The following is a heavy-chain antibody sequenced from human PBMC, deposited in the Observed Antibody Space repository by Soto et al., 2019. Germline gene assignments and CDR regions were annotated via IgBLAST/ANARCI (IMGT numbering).Heavy chain of an antibody. J-gene: IGHJ4*02. V-gene: IGHV4-30-4*01. CDR2: IYYTGST. CDR1: GVSINSGDNF. D-gene: IGHD6-19*01. Sequence: QVRLQESGPGLVKPSQTLSLTCTVSGVSINSGDNFWSWIRQPPGKGLEWMRYIYYTGSTYYNPSLNRRITMSVDMSKNQFSLRLTSVTAADTALYFCARAEFNSVWFPFDSWGQGAPVTVSS. CDR3: ARAEFNSVWFPFDS.